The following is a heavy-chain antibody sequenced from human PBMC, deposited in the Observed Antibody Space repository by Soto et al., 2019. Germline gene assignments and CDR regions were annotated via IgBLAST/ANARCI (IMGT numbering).Heavy chain of an antibody. Sequence: GESLKISCKGSGYSFTSYWISWVRQMPGKGLEWMGRIDPSDSYTNYSPSFQGHVTISADKSISTAYLQWSSLKASDTAMYYCARLDYYDSSAARGYYGMDVWGQGTTVTVSS. CDR1: GYSFTSYW. CDR3: ARLDYYDSSAARGYYGMDV. D-gene: IGHD3-22*01. J-gene: IGHJ6*02. V-gene: IGHV5-10-1*01. CDR2: IDPSDSYT.